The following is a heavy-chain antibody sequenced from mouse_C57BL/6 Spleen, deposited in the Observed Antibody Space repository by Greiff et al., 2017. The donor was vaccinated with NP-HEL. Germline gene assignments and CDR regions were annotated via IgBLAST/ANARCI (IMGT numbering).Heavy chain of an antibody. D-gene: IGHD2-2*01. CDR3: ARNGYDPYWYFDV. CDR1: GFSLTSYG. Sequence: VQLQESGPGLVQPSQSLSITCTVSGFSLTSYGVHWVRQSPGKGLEWLGVIWSGGSTDSNAAFISRLSISKDNSKSQVFFKMNSLQADDTAIYYCARNGYDPYWYFDVWGTGTTVTVSS. CDR2: IWSGGST. V-gene: IGHV2-2*01. J-gene: IGHJ1*03.